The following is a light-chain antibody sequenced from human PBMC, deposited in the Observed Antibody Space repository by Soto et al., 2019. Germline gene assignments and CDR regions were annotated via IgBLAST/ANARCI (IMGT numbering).Light chain of an antibody. J-gene: IGKJ1*01. CDR3: QQYNKWPRT. CDR1: QNISNY. CDR2: DVS. Sequence: SVLTQSPATLSLSPGKRATLSCRASQNISNYLIWYQQKPGQAPRLLIYDVSNRATGIPARFSGSGSGTEFTLTISSLQSEDSAVYYCQQYNKWPRTFGQGTKVDIK. V-gene: IGKV3-11*01.